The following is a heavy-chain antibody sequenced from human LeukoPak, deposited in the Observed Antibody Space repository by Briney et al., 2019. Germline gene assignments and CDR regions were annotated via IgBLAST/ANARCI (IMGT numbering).Heavy chain of an antibody. D-gene: IGHD5-18*01. Sequence: GGSLRLSCAASGFTFSSYWMHWVRQAPGKGLVWVSRINSDGSSTNYADSVKGRFTISRDNAKNTLYLQMNSLRAEDTAVYYCASGYGYTAMAGSDFWGQGTLVTVSS. CDR3: ASGYGYTAMAGSDF. J-gene: IGHJ4*02. V-gene: IGHV3-74*01. CDR2: INSDGSST. CDR1: GFTFSSYW.